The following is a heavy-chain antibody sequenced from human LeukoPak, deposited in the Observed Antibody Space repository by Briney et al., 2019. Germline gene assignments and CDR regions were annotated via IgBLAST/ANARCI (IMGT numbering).Heavy chain of an antibody. Sequence: GGSLRLSCAASGFTFSSYAMHWVRQAPGKGLEWVAVISYDGSNKYYADSVKGRFTISRDNSKNTLYLQMNSLRAEDTAVYYCARAGSTGSVDYWGQGTLVTVSS. D-gene: IGHD6-19*01. CDR3: ARAGSTGSVDY. J-gene: IGHJ4*02. CDR2: ISYDGSNK. V-gene: IGHV3-30-3*01. CDR1: GFTFSSYA.